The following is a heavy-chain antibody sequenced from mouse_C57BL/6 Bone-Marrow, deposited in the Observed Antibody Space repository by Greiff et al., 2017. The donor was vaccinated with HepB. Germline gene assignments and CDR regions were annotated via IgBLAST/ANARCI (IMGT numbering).Heavy chain of an antibody. Sequence: QVQLQQPGAELVKPGASVKLSCKASGYTFTSYWMHWVKQRPGQGLEWIGMIHPNSGSTNYNEKFKSKATLTVDKSSSTAYMQLSSLTSEDSAVYYCARSTTVVATLYYFDYWGQGTTLTVSS. CDR3: ARSTTVVATLYYFDY. D-gene: IGHD1-1*01. CDR2: IHPNSGST. CDR1: GYTFTSYW. J-gene: IGHJ2*01. V-gene: IGHV1-64*01.